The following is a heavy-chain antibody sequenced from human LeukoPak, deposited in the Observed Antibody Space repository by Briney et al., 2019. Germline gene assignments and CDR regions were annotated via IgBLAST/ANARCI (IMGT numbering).Heavy chain of an antibody. Sequence: GGSLRLSCAASGVTLSSYSMNWVRQAPGKGLEYVSSISSSSSYIYYADSVKGRFTISRDNAKNSLYLQMNSLRAEDTAVYYCASDGGDTYYDILTGYWGGYYYYYYGMDVWGKGTTVTVSS. CDR3: ASDGGDTYYDILTGYWGGYYYYYYGMDV. CDR1: GVTLSSYS. V-gene: IGHV3-21*01. CDR2: ISSSSSYI. D-gene: IGHD3-9*01. J-gene: IGHJ6*04.